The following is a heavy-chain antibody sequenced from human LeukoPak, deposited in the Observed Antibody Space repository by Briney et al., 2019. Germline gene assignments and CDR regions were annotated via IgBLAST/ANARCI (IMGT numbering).Heavy chain of an antibody. CDR1: GFTFSDYY. J-gene: IGHJ5*02. V-gene: IGHV3-11*01. CDR2: ISSSGSTI. CDR3: ARFSSVGATAGWFDP. Sequence: GGSLRLSCAASGFTFSDYYMSWIRQAPGKGLEWVSYISSSGSTIYYADSVKGRFTISRDNAKNSLYLQMNSLRAEDTAVYYCARFSSVGATAGWFDPWGQGTLVTVSS. D-gene: IGHD1-26*01.